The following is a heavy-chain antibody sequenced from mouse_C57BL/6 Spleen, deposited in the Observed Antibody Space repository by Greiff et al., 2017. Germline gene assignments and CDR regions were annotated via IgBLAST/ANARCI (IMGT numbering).Heavy chain of an antibody. CDR2: ISYDGSN. J-gene: IGHJ3*01. Sequence: VQLQESGPGLVKPSQSLSLTCSVTGYSITSGYYWNWIRQFPGNNLEWVGYISYDGSNNYNPSLKNRIPITRYTSKNQFFLKLNSVTTEDTATYYCAVDSSGSAWFAYWGQGTLVTVSA. D-gene: IGHD3-2*02. V-gene: IGHV3-6*01. CDR1: GYSITSGYY. CDR3: AVDSSGSAWFAY.